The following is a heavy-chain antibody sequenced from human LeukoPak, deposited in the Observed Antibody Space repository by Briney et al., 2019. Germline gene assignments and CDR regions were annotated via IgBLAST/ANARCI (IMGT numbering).Heavy chain of an antibody. CDR1: GYTFTSYG. CDR3: ARGTIKDCSSTSCYLLWFDP. CDR2: ISAYNGNT. J-gene: IGHJ5*02. Sequence: VASVKVSCKASGYTFTSYGISWVRQAPGQGLEWMGWISAYNGNTNYAQKLQGRVTMTTDTSTSTAYMELRSLRSDDTAVYYCARGTIKDCSSTSCYLLWFDPWGQGTLVTVSS. D-gene: IGHD2-2*01. V-gene: IGHV1-18*01.